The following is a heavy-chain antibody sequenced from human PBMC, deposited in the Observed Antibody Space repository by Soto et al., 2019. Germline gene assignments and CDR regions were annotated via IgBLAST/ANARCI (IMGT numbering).Heavy chain of an antibody. CDR2: ISGSGGST. D-gene: IGHD1-7*01. J-gene: IGHJ5*02. CDR3: AKDRTVTPGSWFAP. Sequence: EVQLLESGGGLVQPGGSLRLSCAASGFTFSSYAMSWVRQAPGKGLEWVSAISGSGGSTYYADSVKGRFTISRDNSKNTLYLCMKSVRAEDTGVYYCAKDRTVTPGSWFAPSGQRAPLTVSS. CDR1: GFTFSSYA. V-gene: IGHV3-23*01.